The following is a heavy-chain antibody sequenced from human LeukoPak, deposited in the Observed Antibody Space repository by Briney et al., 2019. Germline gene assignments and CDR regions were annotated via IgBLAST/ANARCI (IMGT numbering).Heavy chain of an antibody. CDR1: GGSISSYY. J-gene: IGHJ3*02. CDR2: IYYSGSA. D-gene: IGHD4-17*01. CDR3: AREPLRDYGDYESSFAFDI. Sequence: PSETLSLTCTVSGGSISSYYWSWIRQPPGKGLEWIGYIYYSGSANYNPSLKSRVTISVDTSKNQFSLKLSSVTAADTAVYYCAREPLRDYGDYESSFAFDIWGQGTMVTVSS. V-gene: IGHV4-59*12.